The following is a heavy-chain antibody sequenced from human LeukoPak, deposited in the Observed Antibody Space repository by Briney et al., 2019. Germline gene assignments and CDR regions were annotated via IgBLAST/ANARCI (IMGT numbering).Heavy chain of an antibody. V-gene: IGHV1-46*03. CDR1: GYTFTSYY. CDR2: INPIGGST. J-gene: IGHJ5*02. D-gene: IGHD3-9*01. Sequence: GASVKVSCKASGYTFTSYYMHWVRQAPGQGLEWMGIINPIGGSTSYAQKFQGRVTMTRDTSTSTVYMELSSLRSEDTAVYYCARADYDILTGYYNSWFDPWGQGTLVTVSS. CDR3: ARADYDILTGYYNSWFDP.